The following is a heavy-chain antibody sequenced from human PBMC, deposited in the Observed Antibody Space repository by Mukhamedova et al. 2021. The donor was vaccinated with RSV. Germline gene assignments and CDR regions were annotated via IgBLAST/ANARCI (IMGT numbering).Heavy chain of an antibody. CDR3: ARDDPDYYYYMDV. Sequence: YMHWVRQAPGQGLEWMGIINPSGGSTSYAQKFQGRVTMTRDTSTSTVYMELSSLRSEDTAVYYCARDDPDYYYYMDVWGKGTTV. CDR1: Y. V-gene: IGHV1-46*01. J-gene: IGHJ6*03. CDR2: INPSGGST.